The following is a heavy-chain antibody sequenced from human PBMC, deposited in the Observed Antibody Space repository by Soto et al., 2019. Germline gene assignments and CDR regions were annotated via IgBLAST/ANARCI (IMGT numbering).Heavy chain of an antibody. V-gene: IGHV1-8*01. CDR2: MNPNSGNT. CDR1: GYTSTSYD. Sequence: ASVKVSCKASGYTSTSYDINWVRQATGQGLEWMGWMNPNSGNTGYAQKFQGRVTMTRNTSISTAYMELSSLRSEDTAVYYCARVPFRVVATITIRPTRNYMDVWGKGTTVTVSS. J-gene: IGHJ6*03. CDR3: ARVPFRVVATITIRPTRNYMDV. D-gene: IGHD5-12*01.